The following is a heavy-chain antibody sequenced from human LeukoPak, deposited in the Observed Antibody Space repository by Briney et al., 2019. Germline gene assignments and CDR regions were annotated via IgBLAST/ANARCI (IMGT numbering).Heavy chain of an antibody. J-gene: IGHJ4*02. V-gene: IGHV1-2*02. CDR1: GYTFTGYY. CDR2: INPNSGGT. D-gene: IGHD3-10*01. Sequence: ASVKVSCKASGYTFTGYYMHWVRQAPGQGLEWMGWINPNSGGTNYVQKFRGRVTMTRDASISTAYMELSRLRSDDTAVYYCARDYYGSGSFFFDCWGQGTLVTVSS. CDR3: ARDYYGSGSFFFDC.